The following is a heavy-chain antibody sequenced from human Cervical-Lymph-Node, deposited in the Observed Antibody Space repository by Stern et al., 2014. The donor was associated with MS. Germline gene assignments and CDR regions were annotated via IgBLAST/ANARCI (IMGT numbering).Heavy chain of an antibody. Sequence: QMQLVQSGPGLVKPSETLSLTCTVSGGSVSSGSYYWSWIRQPPGKGLESVAFIYYTGSTNYNPSLMSRATISVDTSKNQFSLRLYSVTAADTAVYYCARVLRRNGYNYYFDYWGQGTLVTVSS. D-gene: IGHD3-22*01. CDR1: GGSVSSGSYY. CDR3: ARVLRRNGYNYYFDY. J-gene: IGHJ4*02. V-gene: IGHV4-61*01. CDR2: IYYTGST.